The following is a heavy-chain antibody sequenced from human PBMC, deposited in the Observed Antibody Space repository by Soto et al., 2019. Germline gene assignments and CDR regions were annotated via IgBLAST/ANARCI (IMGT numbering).Heavy chain of an antibody. V-gene: IGHV1-69*02. CDR1: GGTFSSYT. CDR3: VLIPIEQAQQLVQGYFDY. J-gene: IGHJ4*02. Sequence: ASVKVSCKASGGTFSSYTISWVRQAPGQGLEWMGRIIPILGIANYAQKFQGRVTITADKSTSTAYMELSSLRSEDTAVYYCVLIPIEQAQQLVQGYFDYWGQGTLVTVSS. D-gene: IGHD6-13*01. CDR2: IIPILGIA.